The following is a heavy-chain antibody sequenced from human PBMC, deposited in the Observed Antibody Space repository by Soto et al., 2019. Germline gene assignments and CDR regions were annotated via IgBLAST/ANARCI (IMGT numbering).Heavy chain of an antibody. D-gene: IGHD6-6*01. Sequence: QVQLVQSGAEVKEPGASVRVSCKASGYSFTKFDINWVRQAPGQGLEWMGWLNPKSGNTGYAQNLQGRVTMTRDTPLRTAYMELRSLSSEDTALYYCARVTAGSSDFDYWGQGTLVTVSS. J-gene: IGHJ4*02. CDR3: ARVTAGSSDFDY. V-gene: IGHV1-8*01. CDR2: LNPKSGNT. CDR1: GYSFTKFD.